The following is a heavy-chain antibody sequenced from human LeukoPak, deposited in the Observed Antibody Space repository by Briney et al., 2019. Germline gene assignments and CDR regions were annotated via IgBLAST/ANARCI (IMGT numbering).Heavy chain of an antibody. CDR3: ARASWGVMADYYFYYYMDV. CDR2: IYYSGST. V-gene: IGHV4-59*01. J-gene: IGHJ6*03. D-gene: IGHD3-16*01. CDR1: GGSISSYY. Sequence: PSETLSLTCTVSGGSISSYYWSWIRQPPGKGLEWIGYIYYSGSTNYNPSLKSRVTISVYTSKNQFSLKLSSVTAADTAVYYCARASWGVMADYYFYYYMDVWGKGTTVTISS.